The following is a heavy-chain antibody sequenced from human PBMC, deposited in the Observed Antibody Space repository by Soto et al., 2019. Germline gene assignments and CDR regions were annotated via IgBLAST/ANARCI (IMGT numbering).Heavy chain of an antibody. CDR1: GYTFTSYA. CDR3: ASSYSNYSLIDYYYYGMDV. J-gene: IGHJ6*02. V-gene: IGHV1-3*01. D-gene: IGHD4-4*01. Sequence: QVQLVQSGAEVKKPGASVKVSCKASGYTFTSYAMHWVRQAPGQRLEGRGWINAGNGNTKYSQKFQGRVTITRDTSASTAYMELSSLRSEDTAVYYCASSYSNYSLIDYYYYGMDVWGQGTTVTVSS. CDR2: INAGNGNT.